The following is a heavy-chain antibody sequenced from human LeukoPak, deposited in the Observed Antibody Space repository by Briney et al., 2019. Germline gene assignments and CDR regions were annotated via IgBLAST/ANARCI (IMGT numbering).Heavy chain of an antibody. CDR1: GYTFIGYF. CDR3: ARDNSVGDNAWWFDP. V-gene: IGHV1-46*01. Sequence: VASVKVSCKASGYTFIGYFIHWMRQAPGQGLEWMGLINPTGGSTGYAQKFQGRVTMTRDMSTSTDYMELSSLRSEDTAIYYCARDNSVGDNAWWFDPWGQGTLVTVSS. CDR2: INPTGGST. D-gene: IGHD1-26*01. J-gene: IGHJ5*02.